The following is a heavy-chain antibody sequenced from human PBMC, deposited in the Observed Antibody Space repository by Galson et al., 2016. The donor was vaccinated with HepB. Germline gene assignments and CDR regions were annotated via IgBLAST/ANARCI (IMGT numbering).Heavy chain of an antibody. J-gene: IGHJ4*02. CDR2: INPSGGTT. D-gene: IGHD5-12*01. V-gene: IGHV1-46*01. CDR1: GYTFTYYY. CDR3: ARGADSGYDLGDY. Sequence: SVKVSCKASGYTFTYYYMHWVRQAPGQGLEWMGIINPSGGTTTYAPKFQGSVTMTRDTSTSTVYMELSSLRSADTAVYYCARGADSGYDLGDYWGQGTLVTVSS.